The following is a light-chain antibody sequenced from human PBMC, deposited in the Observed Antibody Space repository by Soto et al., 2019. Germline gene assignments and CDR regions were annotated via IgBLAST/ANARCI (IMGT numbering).Light chain of an antibody. CDR2: AAS. Sequence: DIQMTQSPSSLSASVGDRVTITCRASQGISYDLAWYQQKPGKAPKLLMYAASTLQSGVPSRFSGSGSGTDFTLTISSLQPEDVATYYWQKYDSAPYTFGQGTRLDIK. J-gene: IGKJ2*01. V-gene: IGKV1-27*01. CDR1: QGISYD. CDR3: QKYDSAPYT.